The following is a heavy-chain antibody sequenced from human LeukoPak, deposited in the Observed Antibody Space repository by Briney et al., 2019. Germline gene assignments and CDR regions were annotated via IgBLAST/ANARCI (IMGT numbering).Heavy chain of an antibody. CDR2: ISGSGGST. Sequence: GGSLRLSCAASGFTFSSYAMSWVRQAPGKGLEWVSAISGSGGSTYYADSVKGRFTISGDNSKNTLYLQMNSLRAEDTAVYYCAKDSGITMIVVVTPDYWGQGTLVTVSS. CDR1: GFTFSSYA. J-gene: IGHJ4*02. V-gene: IGHV3-23*01. CDR3: AKDSGITMIVVVTPDY. D-gene: IGHD3-22*01.